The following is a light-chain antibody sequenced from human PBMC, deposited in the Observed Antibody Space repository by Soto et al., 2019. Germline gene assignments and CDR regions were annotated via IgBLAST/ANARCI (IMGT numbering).Light chain of an antibody. J-gene: IGLJ1*01. CDR1: SSDVGSYNL. CDR3: CSYAGSSTPYV. Sequence: QSALTQPASVSGSPGQSITISCTGTSSDVGSYNLVSWYQQHPGKAPKLMIYEGSKRPSGVSNRFSGSKSGNTASLTISGLQAADEADYYCCSYAGSSTPYVFGTGTKFTVL. V-gene: IGLV2-23*01. CDR2: EGS.